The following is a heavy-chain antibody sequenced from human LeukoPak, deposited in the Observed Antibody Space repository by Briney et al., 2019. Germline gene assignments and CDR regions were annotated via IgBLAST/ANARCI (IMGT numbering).Heavy chain of an antibody. Sequence: SETLSLTCTVSGGSIISYYWSWVRQSAGKGLEWIGRIYPSGSTEYNTSLKSRVTMSVDMSKKQFSLKLTSVTAADTAVYYCARLKFYDSTGYTPGYYMDVWGKGTTVTVSS. CDR1: GGSIISYY. J-gene: IGHJ6*03. D-gene: IGHD3-22*01. CDR3: ARLKFYDSTGYTPGYYMDV. CDR2: IYPSGST. V-gene: IGHV4-4*07.